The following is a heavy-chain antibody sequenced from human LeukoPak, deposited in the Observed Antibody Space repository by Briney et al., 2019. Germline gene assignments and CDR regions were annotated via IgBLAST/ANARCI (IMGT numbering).Heavy chain of an antibody. Sequence: GGPLRLSCAAAGPTFSIYEMNWVRQAPGKGLEWVSYISSSDSTIYYADSVKSRCTISRDNAKNSLYLQMNGLRAEDTAVYYCGRGIVGTPGDWGQGTLVTVSS. D-gene: IGHD1-26*01. J-gene: IGHJ4*02. CDR3: GRGIVGTPGD. CDR1: GPTFSIYE. V-gene: IGHV3-48*03. CDR2: ISSSDSTI.